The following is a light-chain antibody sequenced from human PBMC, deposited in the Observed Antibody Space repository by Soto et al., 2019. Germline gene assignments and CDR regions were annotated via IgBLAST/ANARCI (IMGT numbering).Light chain of an antibody. Sequence: EIVMTPSPATLSVSQGERATLSCRASQSVSNNYLAWYQQKPGQAPRLLIYGASNRATGIPDRFSGSGSGTDFTLTISRLEPEDFAVYYCQQYGSSGTFGQGTKVDIK. CDR2: GAS. J-gene: IGKJ1*01. CDR3: QQYGSSGT. CDR1: QSVSNNY. V-gene: IGKV3-20*01.